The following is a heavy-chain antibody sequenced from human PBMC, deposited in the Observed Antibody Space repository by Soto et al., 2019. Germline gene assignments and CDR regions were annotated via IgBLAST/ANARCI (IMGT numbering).Heavy chain of an antibody. CDR3: ARAPNYDFWRTDNY. CDR2: ISYDGSNK. J-gene: IGHJ4*02. V-gene: IGHV3-30-3*01. CDR1: GFTFSSYA. D-gene: IGHD3-3*01. Sequence: QPGGSLRLSCAASGFTFSSYAMHWVRQAPGKGLEWVAVISYDGSNKYYADSVKGRFTISRDNSKNTLYLQMNSLRAEDTAVYYCARAPNYDFWRTDNYWGQGTLVTVSS.